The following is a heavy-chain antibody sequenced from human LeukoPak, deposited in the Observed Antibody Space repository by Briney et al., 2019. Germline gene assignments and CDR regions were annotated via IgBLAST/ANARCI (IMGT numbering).Heavy chain of an antibody. CDR2: ISTSSSYI. D-gene: IGHD5-18*01. Sequence: GGSLRLSCAASGFTFSRYSMKWVRQAPGEGLEWVSFISTSSSYIYYADSVKGRFTVSRDNAKNSLYLQMNSLRAEDAAVYYCARVVDTPMVLSGAIDIWGQGTVVSVSS. V-gene: IGHV3-21*01. J-gene: IGHJ3*02. CDR3: ARVVDTPMVLSGAIDI. CDR1: GFTFSRYS.